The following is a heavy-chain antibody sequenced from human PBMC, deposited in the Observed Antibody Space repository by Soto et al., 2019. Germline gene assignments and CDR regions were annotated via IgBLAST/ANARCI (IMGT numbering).Heavy chain of an antibody. CDR2: INWNSDKV. Sequence: VVLVESGGGLVQPGRSLRLSCAVSGFNFGNYAMHWVRQAPGKGLEWVAAINWNSDKVAYAGSVVGRFTIFRDSATNSLHLQMNDLTTEDTAIYYCAKDKGGTPYYIDSWGQGILVTVSS. CDR3: AKDKGGTPYYIDS. V-gene: IGHV3-9*01. J-gene: IGHJ4*02. D-gene: IGHD6-25*01. CDR1: GFNFGNYA.